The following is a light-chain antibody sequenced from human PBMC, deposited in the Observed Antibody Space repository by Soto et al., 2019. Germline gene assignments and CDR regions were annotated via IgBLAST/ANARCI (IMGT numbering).Light chain of an antibody. V-gene: IGLV3-1*01. CDR3: QAWDSSTTWV. J-gene: IGLJ3*02. CDR2: QDN. CDR1: KLGDKY. Sequence: SYELSQPPSVSVSPGQTASITCSGDKLGDKYACWYQQKPGQSPVLVIYQDNRRPSGIPERFSGSNSGNTATLTISGTQATDEADYYCQAWDSSTTWVFGGGTKLTVL.